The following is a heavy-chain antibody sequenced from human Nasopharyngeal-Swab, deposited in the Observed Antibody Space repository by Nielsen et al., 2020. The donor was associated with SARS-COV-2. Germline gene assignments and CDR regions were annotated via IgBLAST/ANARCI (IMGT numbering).Heavy chain of an antibody. V-gene: IGHV1-46*01. CDR2: INPSGGST. D-gene: IGHD4/OR15-4a*01. J-gene: IGHJ6*02. Sequence: WVRQAPGQGLEWMGIINPSGGSTSYAQKFQGRVTMTRDTSTSTVYMELSSLRSEDTVVYYCARDPTPTGASVLYYYYGMDVWGQGTTVTVSS. CDR3: ARDPTPTGASVLYYYYGMDV.